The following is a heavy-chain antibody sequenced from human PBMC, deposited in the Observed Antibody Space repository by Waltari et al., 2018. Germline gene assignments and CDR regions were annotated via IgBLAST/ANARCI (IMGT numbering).Heavy chain of an antibody. CDR1: GGSISSYY. D-gene: IGHD1-26*01. J-gene: IGHJ4*02. V-gene: IGHV4-59*01. CDR2: IYYSGST. CDR3: ATSGSYLPPFDY. Sequence: QVQLQESGPGLVKPSETLSLTCTVSGGSISSYYWSWIRQPPGKGLEWIWYIYYSGSTNYNPTLKSRVTISVDTSKNQFSLKLSSVTTADTAVYYCATSGSYLPPFDYWGQGTLVTVSS.